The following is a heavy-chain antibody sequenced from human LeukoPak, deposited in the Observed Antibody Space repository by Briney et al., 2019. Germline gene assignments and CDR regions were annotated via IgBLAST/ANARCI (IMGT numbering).Heavy chain of an antibody. CDR2: IYYSGST. Sequence: PSETLSLTCTVSGGSISSSSDYWGWIRQPPGKGLEWIGSIYYSGSTYYNPSPKSRVAISVDTSNNQFSLRLSSVTAADTAVYYCARDIAVAYYFDYWGQGSLVTVSS. CDR1: GGSISSSSDY. CDR3: ARDIAVAYYFDY. D-gene: IGHD6-19*01. V-gene: IGHV4-39*07. J-gene: IGHJ4*02.